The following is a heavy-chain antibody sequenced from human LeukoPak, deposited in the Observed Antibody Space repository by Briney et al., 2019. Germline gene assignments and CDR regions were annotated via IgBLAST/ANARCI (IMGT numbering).Heavy chain of an antibody. CDR1: CGSISSSSYY. Sequence: SETLSLTCTVSCGSISSSSYYWGWIRQPPGKGLEWIGSIYYSGSTYYNPSLKSRVTISVDTSKNQFSLKLSSVTAADTAVYYCARHVNSLSGYYPYYFDYWGQGTLVTVSS. CDR2: IYYSGST. CDR3: ARHVNSLSGYYPYYFDY. D-gene: IGHD3-22*01. J-gene: IGHJ4*02. V-gene: IGHV4-39*01.